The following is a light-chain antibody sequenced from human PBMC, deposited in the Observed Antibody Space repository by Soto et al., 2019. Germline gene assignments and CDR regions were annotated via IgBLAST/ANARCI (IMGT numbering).Light chain of an antibody. V-gene: IGLV2-14*01. CDR1: SSDVGGYKY. CDR2: EVS. Sequence: QSALTQPASVSGSPGQSITISCTGTSSDVGGYKYVSWYQQYPGKAPKLMIYEVSNRPSGVSNRFSGSKSGNTASLTISGLQAEDEADYYCSSYTSSSTRLYVFGTGTKVTVL. J-gene: IGLJ1*01. CDR3: SSYTSSSTRLYV.